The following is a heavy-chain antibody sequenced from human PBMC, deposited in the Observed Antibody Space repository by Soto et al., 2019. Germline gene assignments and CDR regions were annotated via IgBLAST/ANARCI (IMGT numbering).Heavy chain of an antibody. J-gene: IGHJ4*02. CDR3: ARGGGSTKVDY. CDR2: TSNSGST. CDR1: GGSITSSGYY. V-gene: IGHV4-31*03. D-gene: IGHD2-2*01. Sequence: QVQLQESGPGLVKPSQTLSLTCTVSGGSITSSGYYWSWIRQHPGEGLEWIGFTSNSGSTSYNPSLKSRVTISVDTSSNQFSLNLKSTPAADTAVYYCARGGGSTKVDYWGQGTLVTVSP.